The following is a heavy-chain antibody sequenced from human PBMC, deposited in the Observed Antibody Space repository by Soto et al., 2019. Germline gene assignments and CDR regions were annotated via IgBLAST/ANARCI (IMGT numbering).Heavy chain of an antibody. CDR3: AKGTIFGVVITGRNYYMDV. Sequence: EVQLLESGGGLVQPGGSLRLSCAASGFTFSSYAMSWVRQAPGKGLEWVSAISGSGGSTYYADSVKGRFTISRDNSKNTLYLQMNSLRAEDTAVYYCAKGTIFGVVITGRNYYMDVWGKGTTVTVSS. CDR1: GFTFSSYA. J-gene: IGHJ6*03. CDR2: ISGSGGST. D-gene: IGHD3-3*01. V-gene: IGHV3-23*01.